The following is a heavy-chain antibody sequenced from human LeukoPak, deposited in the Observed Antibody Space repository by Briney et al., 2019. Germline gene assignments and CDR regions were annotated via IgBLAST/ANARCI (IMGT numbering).Heavy chain of an antibody. CDR1: GYTFSSYG. J-gene: IGHJ5*02. Sequence: GASVKVSCKASGYTFSSYGFSWVRQAPGQGLEWMGWISAYNGHTNYAQKFQDRVTLTTDTSSNTAYMELRTLRYDDTAIYYCARDRGGHSNRPNLFDPWGQGTLVTVSS. CDR2: ISAYNGHT. D-gene: IGHD5-12*01. V-gene: IGHV1-18*01. CDR3: ARDRGGHSNRPNLFDP.